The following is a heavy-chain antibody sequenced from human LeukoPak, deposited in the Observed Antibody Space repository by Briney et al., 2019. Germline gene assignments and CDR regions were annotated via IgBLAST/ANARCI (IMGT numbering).Heavy chain of an antibody. J-gene: IGHJ4*02. CDR3: ARDGGWYGSAY. CDR2: INQGGSEK. D-gene: IGHD6-19*01. V-gene: IGHV3-7*03. Sequence: GGSLRLSCAASGFTFSSYGMHWVRQAPGKGLEWVANINQGGSEKYYVDSVKGRFTISRDNANNSLYLQMNNLRAEDTAVYYCARDGGWYGSAYWGQGTLVTVSS. CDR1: GFTFSSYG.